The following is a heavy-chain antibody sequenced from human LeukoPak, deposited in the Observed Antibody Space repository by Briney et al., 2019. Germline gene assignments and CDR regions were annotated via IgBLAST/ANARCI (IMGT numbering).Heavy chain of an antibody. J-gene: IGHJ5*02. CDR1: GGTFSCYA. CDR3: ARVGAMVRGNWFDP. D-gene: IGHD3-10*01. Sequence: GASVKVSCKASGGTFSCYAISWVRQAPGQGLEWMGGIIPIFGTANYAQKFQGRVTITADESTSTAYMELSSLRSEDTAVYYCARVGAMVRGNWFDPWGQGTLVTVSS. CDR2: IIPIFGTA. V-gene: IGHV1-69*13.